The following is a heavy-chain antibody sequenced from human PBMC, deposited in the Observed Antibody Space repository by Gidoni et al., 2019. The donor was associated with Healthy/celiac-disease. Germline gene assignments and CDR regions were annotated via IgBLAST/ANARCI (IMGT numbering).Heavy chain of an antibody. J-gene: IGHJ4*02. V-gene: IGHV3-30*18. CDR1: GFTFSSYG. CDR2: ISYDGSNK. Sequence: QVQLVESGGGVFQPGRSLRLPCAASGFTFSSYGMHWVRQAPGKGREWVAVISYDGSNKYYADSVQGRFTISRDNSKNTLYLQMNSLRAEDTAVYYCAKERSIVVVLGEEYYFDYWGQGTLVTVSS. D-gene: IGHD2-2*01. CDR3: AKERSIVVVLGEEYYFDY.